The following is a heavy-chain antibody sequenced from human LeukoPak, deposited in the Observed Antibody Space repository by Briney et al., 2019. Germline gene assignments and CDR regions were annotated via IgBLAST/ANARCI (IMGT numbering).Heavy chain of an antibody. V-gene: IGHV4-59*01. CDR2: IYYSGST. Sequence: SETLSLTCTVSGGSISSYYWSWIRQPPGKGLEWIGYIYYSGSTNYSPSLKSRVTISVDTSKNQFSLKLSSVTAADTAVYYCARDFDSSGWYFDYWGQGTLVTVSS. J-gene: IGHJ4*02. CDR1: GGSISSYY. CDR3: ARDFDSSGWYFDY. D-gene: IGHD6-19*01.